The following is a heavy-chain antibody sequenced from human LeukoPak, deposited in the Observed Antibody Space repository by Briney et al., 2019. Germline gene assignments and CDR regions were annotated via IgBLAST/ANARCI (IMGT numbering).Heavy chain of an antibody. CDR2: INPSGGNT. CDR3: SMGVTNFFDF. V-gene: IGHV1-46*01. D-gene: IGHD3-16*01. Sequence: GASVKVSCKASRYTVTNFYIQWVRQAPGQGLEWMGIINPSGGNTSYAPKFQGRVTMTRDTSTSTVYMGLSRLTSEDTAVYYCSMGVTNFFDFWAQGTLVTVSS. CDR1: RYTVTNFY. J-gene: IGHJ4*02.